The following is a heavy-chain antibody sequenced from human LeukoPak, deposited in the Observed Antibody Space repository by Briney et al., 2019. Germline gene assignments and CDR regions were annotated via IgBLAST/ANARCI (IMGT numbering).Heavy chain of an antibody. CDR3: ARDGDSSSWTPYYYYGMDV. J-gene: IGHJ6*02. CDR2: TYYRSKWYN. V-gene: IGHV6-1*01. CDR1: GDSVSSNSAA. Sequence: SQTLSLTCAISGDSVSSNSAAWNWIRQSPSRGLEWLGRTYYRSKWYNDYAVSVKSRITINPDTSKNQFSLQLSSVTPEDTAVYYCARDGDSSSWTPYYYYGMDVWGQGTTVTVSS. D-gene: IGHD6-13*01.